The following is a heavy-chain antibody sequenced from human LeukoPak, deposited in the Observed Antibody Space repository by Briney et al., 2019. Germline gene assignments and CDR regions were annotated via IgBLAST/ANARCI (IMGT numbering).Heavy chain of an antibody. V-gene: IGHV4-30-2*01. Sequence: SQTLSLTCTVSGGSISSGGYYWSWIRQLPGKGLEWIGYIYHSGSTYYNPSLKSRVTISVDRSKNQFSLKLSSVTAADTAVYYCASTSHGRFDPWGQGTLVTVSS. CDR2: IYHSGST. CDR1: GGSISSGGYY. D-gene: IGHD2-2*01. J-gene: IGHJ5*02. CDR3: ASTSHGRFDP.